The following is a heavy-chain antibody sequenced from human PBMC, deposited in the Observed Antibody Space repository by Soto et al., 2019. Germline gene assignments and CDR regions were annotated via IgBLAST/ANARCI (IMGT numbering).Heavy chain of an antibody. CDR3: TAGKLYPSLDFDY. CDR1: GFTFGDYA. V-gene: IGHV3-49*04. D-gene: IGHD2-8*01. CDR2: IRSKAYGGTT. Sequence: RLSCTASGFTFGDYAMSWVRQAPGKGLEWVGFIRSKAYGGTTEYAASVKGRFTISRDDSKSNAYLQMNSLKTEDTAVYYCTAGKLYPSLDFDYWGQGTLVTVSS. J-gene: IGHJ4*02.